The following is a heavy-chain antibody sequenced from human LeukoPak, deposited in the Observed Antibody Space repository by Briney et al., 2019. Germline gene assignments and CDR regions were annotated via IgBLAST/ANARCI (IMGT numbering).Heavy chain of an antibody. CDR3: AKSPVSSCRGSFCYPFDY. Sequence: GGSLRLSCAASGFTFSSYAMSWVRQAPGKGLEWVSAISGSGGSTCYADSVKGRFTISRDNSKNTLYLQMNSLRAEDTAVYYCAKSPVSSCRGSFCYPFDYWGQGNLVTVSS. V-gene: IGHV3-23*01. CDR2: ISGSGGST. D-gene: IGHD2-15*01. J-gene: IGHJ4*02. CDR1: GFTFSSYA.